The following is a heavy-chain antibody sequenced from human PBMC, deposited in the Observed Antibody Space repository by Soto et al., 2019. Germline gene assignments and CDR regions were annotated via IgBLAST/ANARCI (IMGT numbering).Heavy chain of an antibody. J-gene: IGHJ5*02. D-gene: IGHD3-3*02. Sequence: ASVKVSCKASGFTFTSYYMHWVRQAPGQGLEWMGIINPSGDSTSYAQKFQGRVTMTRDTSTSTVYMELSSLRSDDTAIYYCARDNSAFDTGWWFDPWGQGTLVTVSS. CDR2: INPSGDST. CDR1: GFTFTSYY. V-gene: IGHV1-46*01. CDR3: ARDNSAFDTGWWFDP.